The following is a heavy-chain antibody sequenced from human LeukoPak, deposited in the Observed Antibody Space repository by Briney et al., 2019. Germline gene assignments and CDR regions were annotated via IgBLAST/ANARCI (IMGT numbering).Heavy chain of an antibody. V-gene: IGHV1-18*01. J-gene: IGHJ3*02. CDR2: ISADNGNT. D-gene: IGHD4-17*01. Sequence: ASVKVSCKASGYTFTSYGISWVRQAPGQGLEWMGWISADNGNTNYAQKLQGRVTMTTDTSTSTAYMELRSLRSDDTAVYYCAILQYGDFDAFDIWGQGTMVTVSS. CDR3: AILQYGDFDAFDI. CDR1: GYTFTSYG.